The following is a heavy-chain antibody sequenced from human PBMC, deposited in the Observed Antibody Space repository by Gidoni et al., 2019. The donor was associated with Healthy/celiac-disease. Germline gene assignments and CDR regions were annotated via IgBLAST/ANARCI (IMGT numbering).Heavy chain of an antibody. CDR1: GGSFSGYS. CDR3: ARAPPRSGYYMDV. D-gene: IGHD3-10*01. J-gene: IGHJ6*03. V-gene: IGHV4-34*01. Sequence: QVQLQQWGAGLLKPSETLSLTCAVSGGSFSGYSWSWIRQPPGKGLEWIGEINHSGSTNYNPSLKSRVTISVDTSKNQFSLKLSSVTAADTAVYYCARAPPRSGYYMDVWGKGTTVTVSS. CDR2: INHSGST.